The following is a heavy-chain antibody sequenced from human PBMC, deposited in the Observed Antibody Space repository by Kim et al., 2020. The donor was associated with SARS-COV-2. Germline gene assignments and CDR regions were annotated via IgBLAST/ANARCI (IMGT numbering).Heavy chain of an antibody. CDR2: IWYDGSNK. Sequence: GGSLRLSCAASGFTFSSYGMHWVRQAPGKGLEWVAVIWYDGSNKYYADSVKGRFTISRDNSKNTLYLQMNSLRAEDTAVYYCARDGPDGDYSPELDYWGQEPWSPSPQ. D-gene: IGHD4-17*01. J-gene: IGHJ4*01. CDR3: ARDGPDGDYSPELDY. CDR1: GFTFSSYG. V-gene: IGHV3-33*01.